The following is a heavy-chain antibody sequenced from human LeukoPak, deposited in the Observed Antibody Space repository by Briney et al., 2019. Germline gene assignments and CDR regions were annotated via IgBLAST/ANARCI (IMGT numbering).Heavy chain of an antibody. CDR1: GFTRCSYG. D-gene: IGHD3-3*02. V-gene: IGHV3-33*06. CDR2: IWYDGSNK. Sequence: PGGSLSLSCAASGFTRCSYGMHWVRQTPGKGLEWVAVIWYDGSNKNYADSVKGRFTISRDNSKNTLYLQMNGLRAEDTAVYYCAKDRFSLWGQGTLVTVSS. CDR3: AKDRFSL. J-gene: IGHJ4*02.